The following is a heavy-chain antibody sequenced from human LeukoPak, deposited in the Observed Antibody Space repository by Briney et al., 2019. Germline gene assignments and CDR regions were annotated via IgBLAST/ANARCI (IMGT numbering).Heavy chain of an antibody. V-gene: IGHV3-53*01. D-gene: IGHD3-10*01. Sequence: TGGSLRLSCAASGFTVSSNYMSWVRQAPGKGLEWVSVIYSGGNTYYADSVKGRFTISRDHSKNTLYLQMNSLRAEDTAVYYCARHYYYGSGSYNFDYWGQGTLVTVSS. CDR2: IYSGGNT. CDR1: GFTVSSNY. CDR3: ARHYYYGSGSYNFDY. J-gene: IGHJ4*02.